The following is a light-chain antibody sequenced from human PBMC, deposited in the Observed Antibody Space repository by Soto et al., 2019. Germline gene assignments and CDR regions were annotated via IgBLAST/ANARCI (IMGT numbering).Light chain of an antibody. V-gene: IGKV3-20*01. CDR1: ETFSSNF. CDR3: QQYGSSPIT. Sequence: EIVLTQSPGTLSFSPGGRATPARRARETFSSNFFAWYQQKPGQAPRLLIYGASSRATGIPDRFGGSGSGTDFTLTIARLEPEDFAVYYCQQYGSSPITFGQGTRLEIK. J-gene: IGKJ5*01. CDR2: GAS.